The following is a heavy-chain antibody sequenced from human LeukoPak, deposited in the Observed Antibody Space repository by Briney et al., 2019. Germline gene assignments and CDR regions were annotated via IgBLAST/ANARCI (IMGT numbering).Heavy chain of an antibody. Sequence: PGGSLRLSCAASGFTFSSYAMSWVRQAPGKGLEWVSAISGSGGSTYYADSVKGRFTISRDNSKNTLYLQMNSLRAEDTAVYYCAKGGGMSTIPYYFDYWGQGTLVTVSS. J-gene: IGHJ4*02. D-gene: IGHD5-24*01. V-gene: IGHV3-23*01. CDR3: AKGGGMSTIPYYFDY. CDR2: ISGSGGST. CDR1: GFTFSSYA.